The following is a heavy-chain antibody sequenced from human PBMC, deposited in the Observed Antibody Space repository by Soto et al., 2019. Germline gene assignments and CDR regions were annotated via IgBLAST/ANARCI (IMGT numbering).Heavy chain of an antibody. J-gene: IGHJ5*02. V-gene: IGHV1-8*01. CDR1: GYSFTNND. D-gene: IGHD3-10*02. Sequence: ASVKVSCKASGYSFTNNDVSWGRQDTGQGLEWMGWMNPGSGDTGYAQKFQGRVTMTRDISIATAYMELSSLRSDDTAIYYCARMETFCSLNWFDPWGQGTLVPV. CDR3: ARMETFCSLNWFDP. CDR2: MNPGSGDT.